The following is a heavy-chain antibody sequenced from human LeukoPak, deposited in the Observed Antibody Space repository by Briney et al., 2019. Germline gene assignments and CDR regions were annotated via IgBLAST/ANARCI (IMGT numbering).Heavy chain of an antibody. CDR2: FYYSGST. CDR1: GGSHRSGGYY. V-gene: IGHV4-31*03. CDR3: ARWGSSGYFFDY. J-gene: IGHJ4*02. D-gene: IGHD3-22*01. Sequence: SETLSLTRTFSGGSHRSGGYYWSWLRQHPGTGLEWFGYFYYSGSTYYNPSLKSRATISVDTSKNQFSLKLSSVTAADTAVYYCARWGSSGYFFDYWGQGTLVTVSS.